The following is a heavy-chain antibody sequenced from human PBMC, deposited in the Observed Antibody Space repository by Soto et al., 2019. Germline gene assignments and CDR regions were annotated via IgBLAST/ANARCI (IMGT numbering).Heavy chain of an antibody. CDR2: IYTGGST. CDR3: ASGIPGTSYYYYGMDV. CDR1: GFTVSSNY. D-gene: IGHD1-7*01. Sequence: EVQLVESGGGLIQPGGSLRLSCAASGFTVSSNYMSWVRQAPGKGLEWVSVIYTGGSTYYADSVKGRFTISRDNSKNTLYLQMNSLRVEDTAVYYCASGIPGTSYYYYGMDVWGQGTTVTVA. J-gene: IGHJ6*02. V-gene: IGHV3-53*01.